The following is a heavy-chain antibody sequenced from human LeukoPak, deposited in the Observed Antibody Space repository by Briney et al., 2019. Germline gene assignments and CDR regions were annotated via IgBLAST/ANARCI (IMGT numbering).Heavy chain of an antibody. J-gene: IGHJ4*02. Sequence: GGSLRLSCAASEFSFSSYWMHRVRQAPGKGLVWVSRISPDGSSASYADSVRGRFTISRDNAKNTLYLQMNSLRAEETAVYYCARDPSGWHSMDYWGQGTLVTVSS. V-gene: IGHV3-74*01. CDR2: ISPDGSSA. CDR1: EFSFSSYW. D-gene: IGHD6-19*01. CDR3: ARDPSGWHSMDY.